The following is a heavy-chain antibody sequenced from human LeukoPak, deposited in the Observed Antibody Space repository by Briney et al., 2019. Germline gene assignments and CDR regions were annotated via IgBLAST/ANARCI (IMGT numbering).Heavy chain of an antibody. CDR2: ISPSGGTV. V-gene: IGHV3-48*03. CDR1: GFTFNNYE. CDR3: ARVGVVGGTDAFDI. D-gene: IGHD1-26*01. J-gene: IGHJ3*02. Sequence: AGGSLRLSCAASGFTFNNYEMNWVRQAPGKGLEWVSYISPSGGTVYSADSVKGRFTLSRDNAKSSLHLQMNSLRAEDTAVYYCARVGVVGGTDAFDIWGQGTMVTVSS.